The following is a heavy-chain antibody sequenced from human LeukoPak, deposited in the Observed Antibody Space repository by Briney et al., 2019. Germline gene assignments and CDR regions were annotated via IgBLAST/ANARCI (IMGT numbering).Heavy chain of an antibody. Sequence: PSETLSLTCAVYGGSFSGYYWSWIRQPPGKGLEWIGEINHSGSTNYNPSLKSRVTISVDTSKNQFSLKLSSVTAADTAVCYCARGGEYGSGSYSFDYWGQGTLVTVSS. CDR3: ARGGEYGSGSYSFDY. D-gene: IGHD3-10*01. CDR1: GGSFSGYY. CDR2: INHSGST. V-gene: IGHV4-34*01. J-gene: IGHJ4*02.